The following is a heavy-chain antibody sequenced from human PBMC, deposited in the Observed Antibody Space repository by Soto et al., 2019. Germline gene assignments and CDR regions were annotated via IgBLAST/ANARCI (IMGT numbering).Heavy chain of an antibody. V-gene: IGHV4-31*03. D-gene: IGHD5-12*01. Sequence: SETQSLTCTVSGGSIRSVCYYWSWIRQHPGKGLEWIGYIYYSGGTYYNPSLKSRVTISVDTSKSQFSLKLSSVTAADTAVYYCARDQGGYGVFDYWGQGTLVTVSS. CDR1: GGSIRSVCYY. J-gene: IGHJ4*02. CDR2: IYYSGGT. CDR3: ARDQGGYGVFDY.